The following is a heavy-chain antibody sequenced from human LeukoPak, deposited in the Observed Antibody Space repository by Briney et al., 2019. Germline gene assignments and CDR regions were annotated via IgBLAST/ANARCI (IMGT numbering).Heavy chain of an antibody. CDR1: GGSFSGYY. CDR2: INHSGST. D-gene: IGHD2-15*01. Sequence: SETLSLTCAVYGGSFSGYYWSWIRQPPGKGLEWIGEINHSGSTNYNPSLKSRVTISVDTSKNQFSLKLGSVTAADTAVYYCARGHCSGGSCYWGYYFDYWGQGTLVTVSS. J-gene: IGHJ4*02. V-gene: IGHV4-34*01. CDR3: ARGHCSGGSCYWGYYFDY.